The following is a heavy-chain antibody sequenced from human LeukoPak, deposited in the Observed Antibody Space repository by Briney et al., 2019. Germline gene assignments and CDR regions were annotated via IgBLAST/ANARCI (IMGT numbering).Heavy chain of an antibody. V-gene: IGHV3-21*01. CDR3: ARVYVDTAMVTCFDY. D-gene: IGHD5-18*01. CDR1: GFTFNSYA. CDR2: ISSSSSYI. Sequence: GGSLRLSCAASGFTFNSYAMNWVRQAPGKGLEWVSSISSSSSYIYYADSVKGRFTISRDNAKNSLYLQMNSLRAEDTAVYYCARVYVDTAMVTCFDYWGQGTLVTVSS. J-gene: IGHJ4*02.